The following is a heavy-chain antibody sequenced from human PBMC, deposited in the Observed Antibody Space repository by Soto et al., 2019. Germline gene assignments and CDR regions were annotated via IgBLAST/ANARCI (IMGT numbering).Heavy chain of an antibody. J-gene: IGHJ5*02. CDR3: ARDGFCTDTSFRIGNWFDP. CDR2: INHRGST. V-gene: IGHV4-34*01. D-gene: IGHD2-2*03. CDR1: GGSFSGYY. Sequence: QVQLQQWGAGLLKPSETLSLTCAVYGGSFSGYYWSWIRQAPGKELEWIGEINHRGSTYNPSLTSRVTMSVDTSKNEYTLKLTSVTAADTAMYYCARDGFCTDTSFRIGNWFDPWGQGTQVTVSS.